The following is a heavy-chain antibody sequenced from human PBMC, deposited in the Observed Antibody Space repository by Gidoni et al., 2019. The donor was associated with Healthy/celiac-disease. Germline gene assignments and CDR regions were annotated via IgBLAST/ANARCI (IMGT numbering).Heavy chain of an antibody. J-gene: IGHJ4*02. CDR1: GFTFRSYW. Sequence: EVQLVESGGGLVQPGGSLRLSCAASGFTFRSYWMRWVRQAPGKGLEWVANIKQDGSEKYYVDSVKGRFTISRDNAKNSLYLQMNSLRAEDTAVYYCARGTSFTIFLGCLGYWGQGTLVTVSS. CDR3: ARGTSFTIFLGCLGY. CDR2: IKQDGSEK. D-gene: IGHD3-9*01. V-gene: IGHV3-7*01.